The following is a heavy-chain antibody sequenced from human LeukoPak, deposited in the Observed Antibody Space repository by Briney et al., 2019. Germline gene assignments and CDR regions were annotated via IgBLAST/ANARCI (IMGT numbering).Heavy chain of an antibody. CDR2: IYHSGST. Sequence: SETLSLTCTVSGYSISSGYYWGWIRQPPGKGLEWIGSIYHSGSTYYNPSLKSRVTISVDTSKNQFSLKLSSVTAADTAVYYCAREGRSTGAFDIWGQGTMVTVSS. CDR1: GYSISSGYY. D-gene: IGHD3-10*01. J-gene: IGHJ3*02. V-gene: IGHV4-38-2*02. CDR3: AREGRSTGAFDI.